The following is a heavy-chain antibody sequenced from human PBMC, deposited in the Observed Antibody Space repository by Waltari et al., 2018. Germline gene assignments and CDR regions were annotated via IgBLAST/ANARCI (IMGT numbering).Heavy chain of an antibody. D-gene: IGHD4-17*01. J-gene: IGHJ5*02. Sequence: QLQLQESGPGLVKPSETLSLTCSVSGASISRSHYYWGWIRQPPGKGLEWIGSMFNGGSTYYNPSLKSRVTISVDTSKNQFSLRLNSVTAADTAIYYCARHGYSGGWFDPWGQGTLVTVSS. CDR2: MFNGGST. CDR3: ARHGYSGGWFDP. V-gene: IGHV4-39*01. CDR1: GASISRSHYY.